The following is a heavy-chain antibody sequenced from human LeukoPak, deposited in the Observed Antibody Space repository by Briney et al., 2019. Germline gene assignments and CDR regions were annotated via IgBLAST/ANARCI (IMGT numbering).Heavy chain of an antibody. Sequence: ASVKVSCKASGGTFSSYAISWVRQAPGQGLEWMGRIIPIFGIANYAQKFQGRVTITADKSTSTAYMELSSLRSEDTAVYYCASPPGNADPVGSYYFDYWGQETLVTVSS. V-gene: IGHV1-69*04. CDR3: ASPPGNADPVGSYYFDY. CDR2: IIPIFGIA. D-gene: IGHD1-14*01. J-gene: IGHJ4*02. CDR1: GGTFSSYA.